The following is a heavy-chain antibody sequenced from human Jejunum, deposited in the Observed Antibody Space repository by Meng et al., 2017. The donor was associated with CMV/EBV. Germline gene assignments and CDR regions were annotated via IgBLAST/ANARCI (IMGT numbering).Heavy chain of an antibody. D-gene: IGHD6-6*01. J-gene: IGHJ5*02. CDR2: IRGNSKNYAT. CDR3: TRSTEYSIIAWFDP. CDR1: TFRDSA. Sequence: TFRDSAVHWVRQAPGKGLEWIGHIRGNSKNYATAYAASVKGRFTISRDESQETAYLQMNSLRTEDTALYYCTRSTEYSIIAWFDPWGQGTLVTVSS. V-gene: IGHV3-73*01.